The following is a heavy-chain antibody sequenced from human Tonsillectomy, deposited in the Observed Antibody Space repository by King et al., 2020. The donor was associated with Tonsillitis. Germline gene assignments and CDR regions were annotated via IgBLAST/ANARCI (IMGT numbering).Heavy chain of an antibody. J-gene: IGHJ4*02. CDR1: GFTFSTYG. D-gene: IGHD1-1*01. Sequence: VQLVESGRGVVQPGRSLRLSCATSGFTFSTYGMNWVRQAPGKGPEWVAVISFDGNTRHYADSAKGRFTISKDEPRKKVYLQMNFVRPEDTAVYYCARGISDWYDGWDSWGQGTLVSV. CDR3: ARGISDWYDGWDS. V-gene: IGHV3-30*03. CDR2: ISFDGNTR.